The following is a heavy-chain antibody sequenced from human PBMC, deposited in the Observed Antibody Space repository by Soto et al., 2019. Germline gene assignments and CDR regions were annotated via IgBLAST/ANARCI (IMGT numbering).Heavy chain of an antibody. J-gene: IGHJ6*02. V-gene: IGHV4-34*01. CDR2: INHSGST. CDR3: ARGKETYYDFWSGYRPGAYYYGFDV. D-gene: IGHD3-3*01. CDR1: GVSFSGYY. Sequence: SETLSLTCAVYGVSFSGYYWSWIRQPPGKGLEWIGEINHSGSTNYNPSLKSRVTISVDTSKNQFSLKLSSVTAADTAVYYCARGKETYYDFWSGYRPGAYYYGFDVWGQGTTVTVSS.